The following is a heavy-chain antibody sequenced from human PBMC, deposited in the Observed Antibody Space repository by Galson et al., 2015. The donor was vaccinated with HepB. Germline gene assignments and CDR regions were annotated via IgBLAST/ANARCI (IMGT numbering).Heavy chain of an antibody. J-gene: IGHJ6*02. CDR2: IWYDGSNK. CDR1: GFTFSSYG. D-gene: IGHD2-2*01. V-gene: IGHV3-33*01. CDR3: ARDISPISSTSKHGYGMDV. Sequence: SLRLSCAASGFTFSSYGMHWVRQAPGKGLEWVAVIWYDGSNKYYADSVKGRFTISRDNSKNTLYLQMNSLRAEDTAVYYCARDISPISSTSKHGYGMDVWGQGTTVTVSS.